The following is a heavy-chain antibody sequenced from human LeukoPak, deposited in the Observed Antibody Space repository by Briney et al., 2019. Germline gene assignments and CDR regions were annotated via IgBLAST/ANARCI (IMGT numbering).Heavy chain of an antibody. Sequence: PGGSLRLSCAASGFTFSSYGMHWVRQAPGKGLEYVSVISTNGGSTYYANSAKGRFTISRDNSKNTLYLQMDSLRAEDMAVYYCARDGETGQFDYWGQGTLVTVSS. CDR1: GFTFSSYG. J-gene: IGHJ4*02. CDR2: ISTNGGST. V-gene: IGHV3-64*01. CDR3: ARDGETGQFDY. D-gene: IGHD3-10*01.